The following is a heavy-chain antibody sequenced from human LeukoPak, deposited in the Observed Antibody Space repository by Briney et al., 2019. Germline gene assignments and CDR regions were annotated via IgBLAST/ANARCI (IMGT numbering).Heavy chain of an antibody. CDR1: GGSFSGYY. D-gene: IGHD6-19*01. V-gene: IGHV4-34*01. CDR2: INHSGST. CDR3: ARYGWFRTPIEN. Sequence: SETLSLTCAVYGGSFSGYYWSWIRQPPGKGPEWIGEINHSGSTNYNPSLKSRVTISGDTSKKQFSLKLNSVTAADTAVYYCARYGWFRTPIENWGQGTLVTVSS. J-gene: IGHJ4*02.